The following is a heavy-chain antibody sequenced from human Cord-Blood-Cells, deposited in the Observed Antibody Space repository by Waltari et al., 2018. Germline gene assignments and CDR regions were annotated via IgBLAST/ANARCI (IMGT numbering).Heavy chain of an antibody. Sequence: QVQLVQSGAEVKKPGSSVKVSCKASGGTFSSYAISWVRQAPGQGLEWMGRIIPILGIANYAQKFQGRVTITADKSTSTAYMELSSLRSEDTAVYYCATSIAAAKKEIDYWGQGTLVTVSS. J-gene: IGHJ4*02. CDR3: ATSIAAAKKEIDY. CDR1: GGTFSSYA. D-gene: IGHD6-13*01. CDR2: IIPILGIA. V-gene: IGHV1-69*09.